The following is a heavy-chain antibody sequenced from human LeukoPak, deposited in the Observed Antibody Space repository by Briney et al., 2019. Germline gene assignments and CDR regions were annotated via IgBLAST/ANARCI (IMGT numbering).Heavy chain of an antibody. CDR3: ARDRYDYVWGSYRV. CDR2: IKQDGSEK. J-gene: IGHJ4*02. Sequence: GGSLRLSCAASGFTFSSYWMSWVRQAPGKGLEWVANIKQDGSEKYYVDSVKGRFTISRDNAKNSLYLQMNSLRAEDTAVYYCARDRYDYVWGSYRVWGQGTLVTVSS. D-gene: IGHD3-16*02. CDR1: GFTFSSYW. V-gene: IGHV3-7*01.